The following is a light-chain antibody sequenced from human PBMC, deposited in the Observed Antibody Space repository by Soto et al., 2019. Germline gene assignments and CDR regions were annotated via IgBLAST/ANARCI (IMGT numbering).Light chain of an antibody. V-gene: IGKV4-1*01. CDR1: QTVFHGTYKKTY. CDR2: EAS. J-gene: IGKJ4*01. CDR3: HQYLTSPLT. Sequence: DVVLSQSPDSLAVSLGERATINCKSSQTVFHGTYKKTYLAWFQQKPGQPPKPLIYEASTRASGVPDRFSGSGSGTDFTLTISSLQAEDVAVYYCHQYLTSPLTFGGGTRVEIK.